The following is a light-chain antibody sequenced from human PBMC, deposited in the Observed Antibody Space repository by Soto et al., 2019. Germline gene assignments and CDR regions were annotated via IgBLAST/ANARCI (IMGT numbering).Light chain of an antibody. V-gene: IGKV3-11*01. CDR1: QSVSSY. J-gene: IGKJ2*01. CDR2: DAS. CDR3: QQRSTWPPYT. Sequence: EIVLTQSPATLSLSPGERATLSCRASQSVSSYLAWYQQKPGQAPRLLIYDASNRATGIPARFSGSGSGTAFTLTISSLEAEDFAVYYCQQRSTWPPYTFGQGTKLEIK.